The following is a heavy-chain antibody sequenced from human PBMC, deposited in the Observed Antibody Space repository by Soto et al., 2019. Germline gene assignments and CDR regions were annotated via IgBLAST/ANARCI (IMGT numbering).Heavy chain of an antibody. J-gene: IGHJ5*02. CDR2: ISYSGST. CDR3: ARSRTSYTWFDP. CDR1: GGSISGYY. V-gene: IGHV4-59*01. D-gene: IGHD2-8*01. Sequence: SETLSLTCTVSGGSISGYYWSWIRQPPGKGLECIGYISYSGSTNYNPSLKSRVTISVDTSKNQFSLKLSSVTAADAAVYYCARSRTSYTWFDPWGQGTLVTVSS.